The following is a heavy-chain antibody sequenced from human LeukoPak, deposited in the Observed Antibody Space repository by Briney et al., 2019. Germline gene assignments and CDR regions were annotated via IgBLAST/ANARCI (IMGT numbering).Heavy chain of an antibody. CDR3: ARVQREGDYVWGSYRYLYSDY. J-gene: IGHJ4*02. D-gene: IGHD3-16*02. CDR2: ISSSGSTI. V-gene: IGHV3-11*04. Sequence: PGGSLRLSCAASGFTFSDYYMSWIRQAPGKGLEWVSYISSSGSTIYYADSVKGRFTISRDNAKNSLYLQMNSLRAEDTAVYYCARVQREGDYVWGSYRYLYSDYWGQGTLVTVSS. CDR1: GFTFSDYY.